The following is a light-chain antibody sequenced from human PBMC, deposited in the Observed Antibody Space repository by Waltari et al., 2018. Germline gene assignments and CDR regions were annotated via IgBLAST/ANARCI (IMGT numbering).Light chain of an antibody. CDR2: AAS. J-gene: IGKJ1*01. CDR3: QQSYTTLWT. V-gene: IGKV1-39*01. CDR1: QSISTY. Sequence: DIQMTQSPSSLSASVGDRVTITCRASQSISTYLNWYQQRPGKAPKLLIYAASRLQRGVPLRFTGSGSGTDFTLTITTLQLEDFATYYCQQSYTTLWTFGQGTKVEI.